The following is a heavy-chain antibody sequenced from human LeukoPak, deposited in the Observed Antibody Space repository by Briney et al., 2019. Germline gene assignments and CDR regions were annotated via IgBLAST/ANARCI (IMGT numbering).Heavy chain of an antibody. CDR3: ARFIAHYYYMDV. D-gene: IGHD6-13*01. Sequence: ASVKVSCKASGGTFSSYAISWVRQAPGQGLEWMGWMNPNSGNTGYAQKFQGRVTMTRNTSISTAYMELSSLRSEDTAVYYCARFIAHYYYMDVWGKGTTVTISS. CDR1: GGTFSSYA. V-gene: IGHV1-8*02. CDR2: MNPNSGNT. J-gene: IGHJ6*03.